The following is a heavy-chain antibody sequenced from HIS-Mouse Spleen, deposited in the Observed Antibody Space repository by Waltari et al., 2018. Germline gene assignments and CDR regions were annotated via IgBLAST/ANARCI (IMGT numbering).Heavy chain of an antibody. CDR2: INHSGST. CDR3: ARGALRGSYYWGEYFQH. Sequence: QVQLQQWGAGLLKPSETLSLPCAVYAWSFSGSSWRWIRQPPGKGLEWIGEINHSGSTNYNPSLKSRVTISVDTSKNQFSLKLSSVTAADTAVYYCARGALRGSYYWGEYFQHWGQGTLVTVSA. J-gene: IGHJ1*01. V-gene: IGHV4-34*01. CDR1: AWSFSGSS. D-gene: IGHD1-26*01.